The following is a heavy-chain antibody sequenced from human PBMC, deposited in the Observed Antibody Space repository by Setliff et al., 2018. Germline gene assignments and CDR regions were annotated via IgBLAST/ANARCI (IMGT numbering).Heavy chain of an antibody. J-gene: IGHJ3*02. CDR2: IKQDGSEK. D-gene: IGHD3-3*01. CDR3: ARDYTYYDFWSGPSSDAFDI. Sequence: GGSLRLSCAASGFTFSRYWMSWVRQAPGKGLEWVANIKQDGSEKYYVDSVKGRFTISRDNAKNSLFLQMNSLRAEDTAVYYCARDYTYYDFWSGPSSDAFDIWGQGTMVTVSS. CDR1: GFTFSRYW. V-gene: IGHV3-7*01.